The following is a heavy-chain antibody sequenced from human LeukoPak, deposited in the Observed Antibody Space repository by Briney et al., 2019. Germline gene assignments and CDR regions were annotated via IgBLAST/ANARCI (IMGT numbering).Heavy chain of an antibody. CDR3: AFGFGDY. Sequence: WGSLRLSCAASGFTFSSFWMSWVRQAPGKGLEWVANIKHDGSETFYVDSVKGRFTISRDNARNSLYLQMNSLRAEDTALYYCAFGFGDYWGQGSLVTVSS. J-gene: IGHJ4*02. D-gene: IGHD3-16*01. CDR1: GFTFSSFW. V-gene: IGHV3-7*01. CDR2: IKHDGSET.